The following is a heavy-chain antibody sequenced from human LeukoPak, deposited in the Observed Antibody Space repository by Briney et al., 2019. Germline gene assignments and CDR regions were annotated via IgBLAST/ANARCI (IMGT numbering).Heavy chain of an antibody. CDR3: ARDTGDCGGDCYSADY. V-gene: IGHV1-2*04. J-gene: IGHJ4*02. Sequence: ASVKVSCKASGYTFTGYYMHWVRQAPGQGLEWMGWINPNSGGTNYAQKFQGWVTMTRDTSISTAYMELSRLRSDDTAVYYCARDTGDCGGDCYSADYWGQGTLVTVSS. CDR1: GYTFTGYY. CDR2: INPNSGGT. D-gene: IGHD2-21*02.